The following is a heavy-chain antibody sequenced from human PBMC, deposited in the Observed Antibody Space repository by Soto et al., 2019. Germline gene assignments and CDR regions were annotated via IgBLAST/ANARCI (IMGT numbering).Heavy chain of an antibody. CDR3: AKDDYGGNSWALGMDV. V-gene: IGHV3-64*01. CDR2: ISSNGGST. J-gene: IGHJ6*02. CDR1: GFTFSSYA. Sequence: PGGSLRLSCAASGFTFSSYAMHWVRQAPGKGLEYVSAISSNGGSTYYANSVKGRFTISRDNSKNTLYLQMNSLRAEDTAVYYCAKDDYGGNSWALGMDVWGQGTTVTVSS. D-gene: IGHD4-17*01.